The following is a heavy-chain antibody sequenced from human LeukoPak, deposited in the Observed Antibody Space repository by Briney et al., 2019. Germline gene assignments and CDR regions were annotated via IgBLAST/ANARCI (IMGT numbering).Heavy chain of an antibody. Sequence: GGSLRLSRAASGFTFSNYWMSWVRQAPGKGLEWVANIKQDGSEKSYVGSVTGRFTISRDNAKNSLYMQMNSLRAEDTAVYYCVRQRRYCSGDSCYQRTFDYWGQGTLVTVSS. CDR3: VRQRRYCSGDSCYQRTFDY. CDR2: IKQDGSEK. J-gene: IGHJ4*02. CDR1: GFTFSNYW. D-gene: IGHD2-15*01. V-gene: IGHV3-7*01.